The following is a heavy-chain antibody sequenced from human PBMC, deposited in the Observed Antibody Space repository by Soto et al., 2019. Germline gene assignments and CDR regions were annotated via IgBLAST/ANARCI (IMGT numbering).Heavy chain of an antibody. CDR3: ARDSARAMVRIYYGMDV. CDR2: IWYDGSNK. V-gene: IGHV3-33*01. Sequence: QVQLVESGGGVVQPGRSLRLSCAASGFTFSSYGMHWVRQAPGKGLEWVAVIWYDGSNKYYADSVKGRFTISRDNSKTTLDLQRNSLRAEDTAVYYWARDSARAMVRIYYGMDVWGQGTTVTVSS. D-gene: IGHD3-10*01. J-gene: IGHJ6*02. CDR1: GFTFSSYG.